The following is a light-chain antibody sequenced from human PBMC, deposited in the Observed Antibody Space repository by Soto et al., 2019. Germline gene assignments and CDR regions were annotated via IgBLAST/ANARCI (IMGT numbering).Light chain of an antibody. CDR3: QQYNNWWT. Sequence: EIVMTLSPATLSVSPGERATLSCRASQSVSSNVAWYQQKPGQAPRLLIYGASTRATGIPARFSGSGSGTEFTLTISSVQSEDFAVYYCQQYNNWWTFGQGTKVDIK. CDR1: QSVSSN. CDR2: GAS. J-gene: IGKJ1*01. V-gene: IGKV3-15*01.